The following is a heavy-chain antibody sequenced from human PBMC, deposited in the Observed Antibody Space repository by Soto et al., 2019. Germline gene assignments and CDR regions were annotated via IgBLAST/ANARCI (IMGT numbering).Heavy chain of an antibody. Sequence: SETLSLTCTVSGGSISTYYWSWIRQPPGKGLEWIGYIYYSGSTSYNPSLKSRVTISVDTSKNQCSLKLRSVTAADTAVYYCARGRSRGWDQGYGMDVWGQGTSVTVCS. CDR2: IYYSGST. V-gene: IGHV4-59*01. J-gene: IGHJ6*02. CDR3: ARGRSRGWDQGYGMDV. D-gene: IGHD6-19*01. CDR1: GGSISTYY.